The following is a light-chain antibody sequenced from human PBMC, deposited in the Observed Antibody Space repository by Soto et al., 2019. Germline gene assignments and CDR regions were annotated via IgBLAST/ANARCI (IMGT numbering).Light chain of an antibody. CDR3: HQRRQWPLT. J-gene: IGKJ4*01. V-gene: IGKV3-11*01. CDR1: QSVSGQ. CDR2: GAS. Sequence: EIVLTQSPVTLSLSPGESATLSCRASQSVSGQLGWYQQKPGQAPRLLVYGASTRATGIADRFSGSGSGTDFTLTISRLEPEDFAVYYCHQRRQWPLTFGGGTKVDIK.